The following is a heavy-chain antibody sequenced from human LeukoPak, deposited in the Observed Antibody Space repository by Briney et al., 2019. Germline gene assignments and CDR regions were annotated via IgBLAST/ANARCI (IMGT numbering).Heavy chain of an antibody. J-gene: IGHJ4*02. CDR3: ARALSWGYSSFDY. D-gene: IGHD3-16*01. CDR1: GGSISSGSYY. V-gene: IGHV4-61*02. CDR2: IYTSGNT. Sequence: SQTLSLTCTVSGGSISSGSYYWSWIRQPAGKGLEWIGRIYTSGNTNYNPSLKSRVTISVDTSKNQFSLKLSSVTAADTAVYYCARALSWGYSSFDYWGQGTLVTVSS.